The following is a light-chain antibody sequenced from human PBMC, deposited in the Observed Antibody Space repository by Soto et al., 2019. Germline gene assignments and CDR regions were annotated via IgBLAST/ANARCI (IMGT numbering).Light chain of an antibody. CDR1: QSVSSN. J-gene: IGKJ1*01. CDR3: QQYNNWPPGT. CDR2: GAS. V-gene: IGKV3-15*01. Sequence: IVMTQSPATLSVSPGERATLSCRASQSVSSNLAWYQQKPGQAPRLLIYGASTRDTGIPVRFSGSGSGTEFTRTISSLQSEDFAVYYCQQYNNWPPGTFGQGTKLEIK.